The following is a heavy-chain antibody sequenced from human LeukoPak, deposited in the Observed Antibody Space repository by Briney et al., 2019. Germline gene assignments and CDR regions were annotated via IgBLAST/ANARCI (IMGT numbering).Heavy chain of an antibody. J-gene: IGHJ3*02. Sequence: ASVKVSCKASGYTFTIYNINWVRQAPGQGLEWMGWINTNTGNPTYAQGFTGRFVFSLDTSVSTAYLQISSLKAEDTAVYYSARADSSGWDRLDAFDIWGQGTMVTVSS. CDR2: INTNTGNP. V-gene: IGHV7-4-1*02. CDR1: GYTFTIYN. CDR3: ARADSSGWDRLDAFDI. D-gene: IGHD6-19*01.